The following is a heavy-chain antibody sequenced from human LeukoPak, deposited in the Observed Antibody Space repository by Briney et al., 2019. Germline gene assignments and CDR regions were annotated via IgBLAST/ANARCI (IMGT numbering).Heavy chain of an antibody. CDR3: AKWGDYDVLTGYYVSDY. CDR1: GFTFSNYA. J-gene: IGHJ4*02. Sequence: PGGSLRLSCAASGFTFSNYAMSWVRQAAGKGLEWVSAITGSGGNTYYADSVKGRFTISRANSKNTVFLQMNSLRAEDTAVYYCAKWGDYDVLTGYYVSDYWGQGTLVTVSS. D-gene: IGHD3-9*01. CDR2: ITGSGGNT. V-gene: IGHV3-23*01.